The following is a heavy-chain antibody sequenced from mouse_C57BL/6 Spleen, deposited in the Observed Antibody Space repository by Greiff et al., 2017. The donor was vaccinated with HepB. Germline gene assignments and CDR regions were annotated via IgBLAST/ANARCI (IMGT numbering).Heavy chain of an antibody. CDR2: IYPGDGDT. CDR1: GYAFSSYW. V-gene: IGHV1-80*01. D-gene: IGHD4-1*01. CDR3: ATPWESYYFDY. Sequence: QVQLKESGAELVKPGASVKISCKASGYAFSSYWMNWVKQRPGKGLEWIGQIYPGDGDTNYNGKFKGKATLTADKSSSTADMQLSSLTSEDSAVYFCATPWESYYFDYWGQGTTLTVSS. J-gene: IGHJ2*01.